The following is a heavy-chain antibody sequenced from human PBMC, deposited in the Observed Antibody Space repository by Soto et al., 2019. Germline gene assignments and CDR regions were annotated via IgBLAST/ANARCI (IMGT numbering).Heavy chain of an antibody. CDR1: GGSFSGYY. CDR2: INHSGST. V-gene: IGHV4-34*01. J-gene: IGHJ6*02. D-gene: IGHD1-26*01. CDR3: ASPTESGMDV. Sequence: NPSETLSLTCAVYGGSFSGYYWSWIRQPPGKGLEWLGEINHSGSTNYNPSLKSRVTISVDTSKNQFSLKLSSVTAADTAVYFCASPTESGMDVWGQGTTVTVSS.